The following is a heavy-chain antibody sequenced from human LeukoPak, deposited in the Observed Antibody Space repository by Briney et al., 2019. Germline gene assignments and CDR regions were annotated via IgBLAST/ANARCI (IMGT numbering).Heavy chain of an antibody. Sequence: MTGGSLRLSCAASGFTFSSYSMNWVRQAPGKGLEWVSSISSSSSYIYYADSVKGRFTISRDNAKNSLYLQMNSLRAEDTAVYYCARSPVGSLDYWGQGTLVTVSS. CDR2: ISSSSSYI. CDR3: ARSPVGSLDY. V-gene: IGHV3-21*01. J-gene: IGHJ4*02. CDR1: GFTFSSYS. D-gene: IGHD1-26*01.